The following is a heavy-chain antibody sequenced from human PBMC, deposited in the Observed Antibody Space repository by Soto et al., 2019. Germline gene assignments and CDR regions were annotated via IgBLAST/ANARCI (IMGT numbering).Heavy chain of an antibody. V-gene: IGHV5-51*01. CDR3: ATLIVGNHYFET. Sequence: PGESLKISCKDSEYSSTNYWIAWVRQMPGKGLEFMGIVYPGDSDTRYSPSFQGQVTISVDKSINTAYLQWSSLEASDTAIYYCATLIVGNHYFETWGQGTPVNVSS. CDR2: VYPGDSDT. J-gene: IGHJ4*02. D-gene: IGHD2-21*01. CDR1: EYSSTNYW.